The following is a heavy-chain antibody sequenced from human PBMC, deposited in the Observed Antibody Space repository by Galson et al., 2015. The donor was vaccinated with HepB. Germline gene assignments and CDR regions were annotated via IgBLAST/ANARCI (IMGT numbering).Heavy chain of an antibody. CDR2: INPNSGGT. CDR1: GYTFTGYY. J-gene: IGHJ4*02. Sequence: SVKVSCKASGYTFTGYYMHWVRQAPGQGLEWMGRINPNSGGTNYAQKFQGRVTMTRDTSISTAYMELSRLRSDDPAVYYCARVGWGEQQLAFDYWGQGTLVTVSS. CDR3: ARVGWGEQQLAFDY. D-gene: IGHD6-13*01. V-gene: IGHV1-2*06.